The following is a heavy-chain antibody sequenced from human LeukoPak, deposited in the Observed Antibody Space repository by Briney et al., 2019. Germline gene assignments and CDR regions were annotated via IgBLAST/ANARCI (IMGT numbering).Heavy chain of an antibody. CDR2: MRQDGNEK. D-gene: IGHD3-10*01. Sequence: GRSLRLSCAASGFTFSSYAMHWVRQAPGKGLEWVANMRQDGNEKYYVDSVRGRFTISRDNAKNSLYLQMNSLGAEDTAVYYCATDRRGSNDYWGQGTLVTISS. CDR1: GFTFSSYA. J-gene: IGHJ4*02. V-gene: IGHV3-7*01. CDR3: ATDRRGSNDY.